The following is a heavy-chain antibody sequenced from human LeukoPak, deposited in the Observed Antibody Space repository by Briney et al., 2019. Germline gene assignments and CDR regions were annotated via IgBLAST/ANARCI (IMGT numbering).Heavy chain of an antibody. J-gene: IGHJ6*02. CDR3: ARELRFLEWLPPGYYGMDV. Sequence: SVKVSCKASGGTFSSYTISWVRQAPGQGLEWMGRIIPILGIANYAQKFQGRVTVTADKSTSTAYMELSSLRSEDTAVYYCARELRFLEWLPPGYYGMDVWGQGTTVTVSS. V-gene: IGHV1-69*04. CDR2: IIPILGIA. CDR1: GGTFSSYT. D-gene: IGHD3-3*01.